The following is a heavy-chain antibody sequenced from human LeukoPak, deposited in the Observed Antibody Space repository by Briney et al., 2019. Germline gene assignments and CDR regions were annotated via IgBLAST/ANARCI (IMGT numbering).Heavy chain of an antibody. Sequence: GGSLRLSCAASGFTFSSYWMSWVRQAPGKGLEWVANIKQDGSEKYYVDSVKGRFTISRDNAKNSLYLQMNSLRAEDTALYYCARDPIFGVVTTFDYWGQGTLVTVSS. V-gene: IGHV3-7*03. CDR3: ARDPIFGVVTTFDY. D-gene: IGHD3-3*01. J-gene: IGHJ4*02. CDR1: GFTFSSYW. CDR2: IKQDGSEK.